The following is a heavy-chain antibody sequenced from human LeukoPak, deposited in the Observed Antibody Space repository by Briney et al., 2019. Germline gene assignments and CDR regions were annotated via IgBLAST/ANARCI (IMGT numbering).Heavy chain of an antibody. D-gene: IGHD3-10*01. CDR1: GGSFSGYY. J-gene: IGHJ5*02. CDR3: ARRPSLLLWFGERVNWFDP. CDR2: INHSGST. V-gene: IGHV4-34*01. Sequence: SETLSLTCAVYGGSFSGYYWSWIRQPPGKGLEWIGEINHSGSTNYNPSLKSRVTISVDTSKNQFSLKLSSVTAADTAVYYCARRPSLLLWFGERVNWFDPWGQGTLVTVSS.